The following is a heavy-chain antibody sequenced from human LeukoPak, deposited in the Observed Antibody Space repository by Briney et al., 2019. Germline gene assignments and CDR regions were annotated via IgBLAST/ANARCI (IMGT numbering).Heavy chain of an antibody. D-gene: IGHD2-8*01. CDR3: ARVVPYYYYYMDV. Sequence: PGGSLRLSCAASGFTFSSYSMNWVRQAPGKGLEWVSSISSSSYIYYADSVKGRFTISRDNAKNSLYLQMNSLRAEDTAVYYCARVVPYYYYYMDVWGKGTTVTVSS. J-gene: IGHJ6*03. V-gene: IGHV3-21*01. CDR2: ISSSSYI. CDR1: GFTFSSYS.